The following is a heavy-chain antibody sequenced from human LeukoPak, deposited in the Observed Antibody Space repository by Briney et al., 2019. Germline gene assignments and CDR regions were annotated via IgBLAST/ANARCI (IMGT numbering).Heavy chain of an antibody. CDR1: GGSISSYY. D-gene: IGHD3-22*01. Sequence: SETLSLTCTASGGSISSYYWNWIRQSAGKRLEWIGRIYASGRTDYNPSLKSRVTMSVDTSKNQFSLKVTYVTAADTAVYYCARGHSSGHYDDYWGQGTLVTVSS. CDR2: IYASGRT. CDR3: ARGHSSGHYDDY. V-gene: IGHV4-4*07. J-gene: IGHJ4*02.